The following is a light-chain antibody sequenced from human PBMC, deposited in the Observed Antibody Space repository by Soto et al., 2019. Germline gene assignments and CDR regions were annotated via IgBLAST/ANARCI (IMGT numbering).Light chain of an antibody. Sequence: EIGVTQSPGTLSLSPGERTTLSCRASQSVSSNFLDWYQQKPGQAPRLLIYGASSRATGIPDRFSGSGSGTDFTLTISRLEPEDFAVYYCQQYETSPRTFGQGTKLEI. J-gene: IGKJ1*01. CDR1: QSVSSNF. V-gene: IGKV3-20*01. CDR2: GAS. CDR3: QQYETSPRT.